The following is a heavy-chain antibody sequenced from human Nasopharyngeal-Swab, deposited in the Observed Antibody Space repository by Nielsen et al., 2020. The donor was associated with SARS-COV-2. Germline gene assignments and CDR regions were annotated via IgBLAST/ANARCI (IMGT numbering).Heavy chain of an antibody. J-gene: IGHJ4*02. Sequence: GGSLRLSCEASGFTFSNYAVSWVRQAPGKGLEWVSGISGSGAGRNYADSVKGRFTISRDNSKNTLYLQMNSLIAEDTAVYYCARDLLSTGPFDYWGQGTLVTVSS. CDR3: ARDLLSTGPFDY. D-gene: IGHD4-17*01. CDR2: ISGSGAGR. V-gene: IGHV3-23*01. CDR1: GFTFSNYA.